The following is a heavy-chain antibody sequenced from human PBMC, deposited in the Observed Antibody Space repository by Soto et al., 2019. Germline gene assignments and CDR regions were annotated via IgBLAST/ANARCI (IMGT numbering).Heavy chain of an antibody. V-gene: IGHV1-8*01. CDR3: DTSGYYYGPYF. Sequence: QVQLVQSGAEVKKPGASVKVSCKASGYVFTSFDVNWVRQAPGQGLEWMGWMNTNNGNTGYAEKFQDRVTMTRTTAVSTAYLELRRLRSEDTAVYYYDTSGYYYGPYFWGQGTLVTVSS. D-gene: IGHD3-22*01. J-gene: IGHJ4*02. CDR1: GYVFTSFD. CDR2: MNTNNGNT.